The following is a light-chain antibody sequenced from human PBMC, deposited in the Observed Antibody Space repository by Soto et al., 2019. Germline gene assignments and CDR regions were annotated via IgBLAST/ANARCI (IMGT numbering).Light chain of an antibody. CDR1: NSDVGGYNY. Sequence: QSALTQPASVSGSPGQSITISCTGTNSDVGGYNYVSWYQQHPGKAPKLMISEVTDRPSGVSNRFSGSKSGNTASLTISGLQAEDEADYYCSSYTSSSTLVVFGGGTKLTVL. CDR2: EVT. J-gene: IGLJ3*02. CDR3: SSYTSSSTLVV. V-gene: IGLV2-14*01.